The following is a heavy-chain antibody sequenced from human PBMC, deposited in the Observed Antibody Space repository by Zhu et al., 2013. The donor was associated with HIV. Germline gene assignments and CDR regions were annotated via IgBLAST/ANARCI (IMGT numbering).Heavy chain of an antibody. V-gene: IGHV1-18*04. CDR3: TRDKRRVTFDS. D-gene: IGHD2-21*02. Sequence: QVQLVQSGAEVKKPGASVKISCKATGFIFTSVGYSWVRQAPGKGFEWIGWVNPYNGVRVPTQRLQDRLTLAADTSTNTVYMELKNLRPDDTAIYYCTRDKRRVTFDSWGQGTLVTVTS. CDR1: GFIFTSVG. CDR2: VNPYNGVR. J-gene: IGHJ4*02.